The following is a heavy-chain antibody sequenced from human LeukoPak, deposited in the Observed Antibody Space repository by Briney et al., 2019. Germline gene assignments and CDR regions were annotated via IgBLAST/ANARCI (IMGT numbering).Heavy chain of an antibody. D-gene: IGHD3-22*01. Sequence: ASVRVSCKASGYTFTSSDINWVRQATGQGLEWMGWMNPNSGNTGYAQKFQGRVTMTRNISISTAYMELSSLRSEDTAVYYCARADYDSSGSTRKQIDYWGQGTLVTVSS. V-gene: IGHV1-8*01. J-gene: IGHJ4*02. CDR1: GYTFTSSD. CDR3: ARADYDSSGSTRKQIDY. CDR2: MNPNSGNT.